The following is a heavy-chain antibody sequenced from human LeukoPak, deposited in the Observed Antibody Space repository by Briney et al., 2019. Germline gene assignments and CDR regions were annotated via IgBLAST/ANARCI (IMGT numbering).Heavy chain of an antibody. CDR1: GFIFTSYG. D-gene: IGHD3-16*02. V-gene: IGHV3-15*01. Sequence: PGGSLRLSCVASGFIFTSYGMSWVRQAPGKGLEWVGRIKSKTDDGTTDYAAPVKGRFTISRDDSKNTLYLQMNSLKTEDTAVYYCTGPDLSYIWGQGTMVTVSS. CDR2: IKSKTDDGTT. CDR3: TGPDLSYI. J-gene: IGHJ3*02.